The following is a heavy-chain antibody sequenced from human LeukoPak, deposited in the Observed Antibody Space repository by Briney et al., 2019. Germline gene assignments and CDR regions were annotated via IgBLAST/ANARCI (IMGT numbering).Heavy chain of an antibody. CDR1: GLTLNSYL. V-gene: IGHV3-7*01. Sequence: PGGSLRLSCAACGLTLNSYLMSWVRQAPGRGLEWVANIKKDGSEENYLDSVKGRFTVSRDNAKNSLYLQMNSLRGEDTAVYYCARSNPNRNALDLWGQGTMVTISS. J-gene: IGHJ3*01. CDR2: IKKDGSEE. D-gene: IGHD1-14*01. CDR3: ARSNPNRNALDL.